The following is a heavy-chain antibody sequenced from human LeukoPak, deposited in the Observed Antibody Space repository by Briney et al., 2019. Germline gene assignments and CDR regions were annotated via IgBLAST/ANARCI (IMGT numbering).Heavy chain of an antibody. D-gene: IGHD1-26*01. CDR1: GYTFSNYA. CDR3: ARQGTVGAFDY. V-gene: IGHV1-18*01. CDR2: ISTYSGNT. Sequence: VPSVKLSSKASGYTFSNYAITWVRHAPGQGLEWMGCISTYSGNTNYEKKVQGSVTMSTDTARSTAYMELRSLRSDDTALYYCARQGTVGAFDYWGQGTLVAVSS. J-gene: IGHJ4*02.